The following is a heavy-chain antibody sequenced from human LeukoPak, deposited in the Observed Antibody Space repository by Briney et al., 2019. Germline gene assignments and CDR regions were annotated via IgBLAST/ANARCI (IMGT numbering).Heavy chain of an antibody. CDR2: VNHSGRT. J-gene: IGHJ4*02. Sequence: SETLSLTCAVYGGSFSDYWWTWIRQSPGKGLEWIGEVNHSGRTNYNPSLKSRVSISVDRSKNQFSVTLTSVTVADTAVYYCARGPHQHWPLGQFWGQGSLVTVSS. CDR3: ARGPHQHWPLGQF. V-gene: IGHV4-34*01. CDR1: GGSFSDYW. D-gene: IGHD2-2*01.